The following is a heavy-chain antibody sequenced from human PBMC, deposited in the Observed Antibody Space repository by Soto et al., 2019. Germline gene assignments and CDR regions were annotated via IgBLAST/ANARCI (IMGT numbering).Heavy chain of an antibody. J-gene: IGHJ4*02. D-gene: IGHD2-21*01. CDR1: GFTFSSYW. Sequence: EEQLVESGGGLVQPGGSLRLSCAASGFTFSSYWMHWVRQAPGKGLVWVSRINPGGSITAYADSVKGQFTISRDNAKNTLYLQMNSLRGDDPALDYCERVPTGKYGGWNYWGQGTLVTVSS. V-gene: IGHV3-74*01. CDR3: ERVPTGKYGGWNY. CDR2: INPGGSIT.